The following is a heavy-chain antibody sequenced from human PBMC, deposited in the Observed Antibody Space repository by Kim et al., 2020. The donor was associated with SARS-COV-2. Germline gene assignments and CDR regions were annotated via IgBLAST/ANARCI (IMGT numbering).Heavy chain of an antibody. CDR2: ISSSSSYI. J-gene: IGHJ4*02. Sequence: GGSLRLSCAASGFTFSSYSMNWVRQAPGKGLEWVSSISSSSSYIYYADSVKGRFTTSRDNAKNSLYLQMNSLRAEDTAVYYCARDKATVGYSSGWYDYWGQGTLVTVSS. CDR3: ARDKATVGYSSGWYDY. D-gene: IGHD6-19*01. V-gene: IGHV3-21*01. CDR1: GFTFSSYS.